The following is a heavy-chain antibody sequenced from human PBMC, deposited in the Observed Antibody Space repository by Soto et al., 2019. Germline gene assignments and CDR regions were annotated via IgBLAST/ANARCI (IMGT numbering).Heavy chain of an antibody. CDR3: ARGDRGGFDL. D-gene: IGHD3-10*01. Sequence: EVKLVESGGGLVQPGESLRLSCAASGFTFDYYWMHWVRQAPGKGLVWVSRVHSGGTTTTYEDSVKGRFTISRDNARNTVSLQMSSLRAEDTAIYYCARGDRGGFDLWGHGTMVTVSS. CDR2: VHSGGTTT. J-gene: IGHJ3*01. V-gene: IGHV3-74*01. CDR1: GFTFDYYW.